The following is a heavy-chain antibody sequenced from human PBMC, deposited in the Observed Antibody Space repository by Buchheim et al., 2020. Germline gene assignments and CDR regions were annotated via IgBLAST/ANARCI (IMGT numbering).Heavy chain of an antibody. Sequence: QVQLVQSGAEVKKPGASVKVSCKASGYTFTSYYMHWVRQAPGQGLEWMGIINPSGGSTTYTQKLQGRVTMTSDTSTSTVYMELRSLRSEDSAVYYCARGGKYCSGGTCYFYGMDVWGQGTT. D-gene: IGHD2-15*01. CDR2: INPSGGST. CDR1: GYTFTSYY. V-gene: IGHV1-46*01. CDR3: ARGGKYCSGGTCYFYGMDV. J-gene: IGHJ6*02.